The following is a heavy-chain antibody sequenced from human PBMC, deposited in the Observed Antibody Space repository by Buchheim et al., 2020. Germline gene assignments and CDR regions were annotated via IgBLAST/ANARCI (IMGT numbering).Heavy chain of an antibody. CDR1: GFTSSSYG. Sequence: QVQLVESGGGVVQPGRSLRLSCAASGFTSSSYGMHWVRQAPGKGLEWVAVISYDGSNKYYADSVKGRFTISRDNSKNTLYLQMNSLRAEDTAVYYCAKDPFASTVVTRSYFDYWGQGTL. V-gene: IGHV3-30*18. CDR3: AKDPFASTVVTRSYFDY. J-gene: IGHJ4*02. CDR2: ISYDGSNK. D-gene: IGHD4-23*01.